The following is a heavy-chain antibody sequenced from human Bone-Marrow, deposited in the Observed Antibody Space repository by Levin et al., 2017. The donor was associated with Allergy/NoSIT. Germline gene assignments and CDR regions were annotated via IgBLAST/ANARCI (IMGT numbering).Heavy chain of an antibody. J-gene: IGHJ6*02. Sequence: HSGGSLRLSCAPSGITFSAFAVHWVRQAPGKGLEWVAVISYDGSDKYYGDSVKGRFTISRDNSRNTVYLQMNSLRPEDTAMYYCARDFKANLNYNQRPGGYYYYFGMDVWGQGATVTVSS. V-gene: IGHV3-30*04. CDR2: ISYDGSDK. CDR3: ARDFKANLNYNQRPGGYYYYFGMDV. CDR1: GITFSAFA. D-gene: IGHD1-7*01.